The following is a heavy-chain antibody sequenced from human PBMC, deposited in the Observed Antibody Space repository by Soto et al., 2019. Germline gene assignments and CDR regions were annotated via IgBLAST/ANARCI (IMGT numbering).Heavy chain of an antibody. V-gene: IGHV3-30-3*01. D-gene: IGHD2-2*01. CDR2: LSFDGTNQ. Sequence: GGSLRLSCAASGFASSTFNLHWVRQVPGKGLEWVAALSFDGTNQFYADSVKGRFTISRDKSKNTVYLQMDSLRLEDTAVYYCARDPRYSTSWYFDFWGQGTLVTVSS. CDR3: ARDPRYSTSWYFDF. CDR1: GFASSTFN. J-gene: IGHJ4*02.